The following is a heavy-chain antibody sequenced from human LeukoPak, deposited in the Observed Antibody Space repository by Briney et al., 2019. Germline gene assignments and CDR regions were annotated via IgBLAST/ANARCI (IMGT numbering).Heavy chain of an antibody. V-gene: IGHV4-59*08. D-gene: IGHD5-18*01. CDR3: ARYKLWLRRAFDI. CDR1: GGSISSYY. CDR2: IYYSGST. J-gene: IGHJ3*02. Sequence: SETLSLTCTVSGGSISSYYWSWIPQPPGKGLEGIGYIYYSGSTNYNHSLKSRFTISVETSKNQFSLKLSSVTAADTAVYYCARYKLWLRRAFDIWGQGTMVTVSS.